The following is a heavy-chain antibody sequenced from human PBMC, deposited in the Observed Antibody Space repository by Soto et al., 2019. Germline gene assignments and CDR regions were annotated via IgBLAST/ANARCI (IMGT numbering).Heavy chain of an antibody. J-gene: IGHJ5*02. CDR1: GGSVGSGSYY. CDR2: IYDSGNT. CDR3: ARDSVLAYNSELRNSDCVDP. Sequence: QVQLQESGPGLVKPSETLSLTCAVSGGSVGSGSYYWSWIRQPLGKGREWIGYIYDSGNTDYNPSLRGRATIPVNKAKNHFSLQLPSVTAADTAIYYCARDSVLAYNSELRNSDCVDPWGQGTLVIVSA. D-gene: IGHD1-1*01. V-gene: IGHV4-61*03.